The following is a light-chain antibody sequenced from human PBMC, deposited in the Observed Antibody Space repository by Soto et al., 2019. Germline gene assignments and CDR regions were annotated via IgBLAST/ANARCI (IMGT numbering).Light chain of an antibody. CDR3: QQFNDFPLT. Sequence: IQLTQSPSSLSASVGDRVTITCRAGQDISSALAWYQQKPGKAPKLLLYDASSLDAGVPSRFSGSGSGTDFTLSITSLRPEDFATYYCQQFNDFPLTFGGGTKGQIK. CDR1: QDISSA. V-gene: IGKV1D-13*01. J-gene: IGKJ4*01. CDR2: DAS.